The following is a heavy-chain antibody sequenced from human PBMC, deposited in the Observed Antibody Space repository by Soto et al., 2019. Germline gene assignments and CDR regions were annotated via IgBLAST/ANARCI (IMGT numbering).Heavy chain of an antibody. CDR2: INHSGST. J-gene: IGHJ6*03. D-gene: IGHD3-16*02. Sequence: SETLSLTCAVYGGSFSGYYWSWIRQPPGKGLEWIGEINHSGSTNYNPSLKSPVTISVDTSKNQFSLKLSSVTAADTAVYYCARASGITFGGVIVRYYYYMDVWGKGTTVTVSS. CDR1: GGSFSGYY. CDR3: ARASGITFGGVIVRYYYYMDV. V-gene: IGHV4-34*01.